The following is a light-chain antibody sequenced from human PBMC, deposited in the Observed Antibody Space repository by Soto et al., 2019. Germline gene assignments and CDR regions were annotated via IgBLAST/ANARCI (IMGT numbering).Light chain of an antibody. CDR1: SSDVGRYDY. CDR2: DVT. Sequence: QAVLTQPRSVSGSPGKSVTISCTGTSSDVGRYDYVSWYQQYPGEAPKLIIYDVTERPSGVPDRFSGSKSGHTASLTISGLRAEDEAASSCCSSAGSYSYVFGSGTKVTVL. V-gene: IGLV2-11*01. J-gene: IGLJ1*01. CDR3: CSSAGSYSYV.